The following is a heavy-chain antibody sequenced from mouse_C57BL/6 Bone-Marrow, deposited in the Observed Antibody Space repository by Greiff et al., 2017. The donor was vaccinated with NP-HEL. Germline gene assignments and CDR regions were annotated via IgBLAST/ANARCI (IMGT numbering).Heavy chain of an antibody. Sequence: EVKLQESGPGLVKPSQSVFLTCTVTGISITTGNYRWSWIRQFPGNKLEWIGYIYYSGTITYNPSLTSRTTITRDTPKNQFFLEMNSLTAEDTATYYCARGFTTVPHFDYWGQGTTLTVSS. CDR1: GISITTGNYR. D-gene: IGHD1-1*01. J-gene: IGHJ2*01. CDR3: ARGFTTVPHFDY. V-gene: IGHV3-5*01. CDR2: IYYSGTI.